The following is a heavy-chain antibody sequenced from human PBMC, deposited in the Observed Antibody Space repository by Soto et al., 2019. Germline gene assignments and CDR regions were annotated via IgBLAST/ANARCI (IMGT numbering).Heavy chain of an antibody. CDR3: AREFTSRLYYYYYMDV. V-gene: IGHV4-34*01. CDR2: INHSGST. CDR1: GGSFSGYY. D-gene: IGHD3-16*01. J-gene: IGHJ6*03. Sequence: SETLSLTCAVYGGSFSGYYWSWIRQPPGKGLEWIGEINHSGSTNYNPSLKSRVTISVDTSKNQFSLKLSSVTAADTVVYYCAREFTSRLYYYYYMDVWGKGTTVTVSS.